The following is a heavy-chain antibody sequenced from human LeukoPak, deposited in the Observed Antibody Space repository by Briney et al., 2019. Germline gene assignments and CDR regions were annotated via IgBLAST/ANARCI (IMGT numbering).Heavy chain of an antibody. CDR1: GGSFSGYY. CDR3: ASVIPGYSSGWYAGY. J-gene: IGHJ4*02. V-gene: IGHV4-34*01. D-gene: IGHD6-19*01. CDR2: INHSGST. Sequence: PLETLSLTCAVYGGSFSGYYWSWIRQPPGKGLEWIGEINHSGSTNHNPSLKSRVTISVDTSKNQFSLKLSSVTAADTAVYYCASVIPGYSSGWYAGYWGQGTLVTVSS.